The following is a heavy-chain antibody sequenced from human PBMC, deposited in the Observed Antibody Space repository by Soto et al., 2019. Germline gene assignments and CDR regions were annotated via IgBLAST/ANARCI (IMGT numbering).Heavy chain of an antibody. CDR1: GFTFSSYG. CDR2: IWYDGSKK. Sequence: GGSLRLSCAASGFTFSSYGMHWVRQAPGKGLEWVAVIWYDGSKKYYADSVKGRFTISRDNSKNTLYLQMNSLRAEDTAVYYCARGGDYYGSGRRYYYGMDVWGQGTTVTVSS. D-gene: IGHD3-10*01. V-gene: IGHV3-33*01. CDR3: ARGGDYYGSGRRYYYGMDV. J-gene: IGHJ6*02.